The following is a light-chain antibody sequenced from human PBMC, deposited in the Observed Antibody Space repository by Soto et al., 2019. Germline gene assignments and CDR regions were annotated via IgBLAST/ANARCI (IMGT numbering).Light chain of an antibody. J-gene: IGLJ3*02. Sequence: QSVLTQPRSVSGSPGQSVTVSCTGTSSDVGRYNYVSWYQQHPGKAPKLIIYDVDKRPSGVPDRFSGSKSGNTASLTISGLQAEDEADFYCCSYAGSYTQWVFGGGTKVTVL. CDR3: CSYAGSYTQWV. V-gene: IGLV2-11*01. CDR2: DVD. CDR1: SSDVGRYNY.